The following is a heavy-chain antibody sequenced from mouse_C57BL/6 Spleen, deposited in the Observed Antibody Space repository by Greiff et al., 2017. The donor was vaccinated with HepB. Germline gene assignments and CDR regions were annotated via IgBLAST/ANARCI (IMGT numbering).Heavy chain of an antibody. D-gene: IGHD2-3*01. CDR1: GFTFSDYY. Sequence: EVQVVESEGGLVQPGSSMKLSCTASGFTFSDYYMAWVRQVPEKGLEWVANINYDGSSTYYLDSLKSRFIISRDNAKNILYLQMSSLKSEDTATYYCARDHDGYYDWYFDVWGTGTTVTVSS. CDR3: ARDHDGYYDWYFDV. J-gene: IGHJ1*03. CDR2: INYDGSST. V-gene: IGHV5-16*01.